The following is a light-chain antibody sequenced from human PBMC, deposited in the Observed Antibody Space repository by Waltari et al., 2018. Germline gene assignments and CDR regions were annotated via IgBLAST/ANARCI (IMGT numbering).Light chain of an antibody. CDR1: SSDRGDWNY. Sequence: QSALTQPAAVSGSPGTSIPIPCPVTSSDRGDWNYVSWYQQPPGKAPKLIIYDVSNRPSGISNRFSGSKSGNTASLTISGLQAEDEADYYCSSDTSSSLVVFGGGTKLTVL. J-gene: IGLJ2*01. CDR2: DVS. CDR3: SSDTSSSLVV. V-gene: IGLV2-14*03.